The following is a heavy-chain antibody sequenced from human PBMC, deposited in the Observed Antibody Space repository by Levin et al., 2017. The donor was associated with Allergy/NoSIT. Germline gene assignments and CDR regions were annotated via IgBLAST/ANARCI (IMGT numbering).Heavy chain of an antibody. CDR2: ISPYGT. D-gene: IGHD3-16*01. J-gene: IGHJ4*02. CDR1: GFTFSSYA. V-gene: IGHV3-23*01. CDR3: AKRPGGENRFFFDY. Sequence: PGGSLRLSCAASGFTFSSYAMSWVRQTPGKGLEWVSGISPYGTYYADSVKGRFTISRDNSKNTLYLQMNSLTVEDTAVYYCAKRPGGENRFFFDYWGQGTLVTVSS.